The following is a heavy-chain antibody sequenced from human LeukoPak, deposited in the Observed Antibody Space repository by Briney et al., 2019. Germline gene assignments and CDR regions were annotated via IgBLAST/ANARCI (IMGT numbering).Heavy chain of an antibody. J-gene: IGHJ4*02. CDR2: IYYSGST. Sequence: PSETLSLTCTVSGGSISSGDYYWSWIRQPPGKGLEWIGYIYYSGSTYYNPSLKSRVTISVDTSKNQFSLKLSSVTAADTAVYYCARGLMVRGVIIDYWGQGTLVIVSS. V-gene: IGHV4-30-4*01. D-gene: IGHD3-10*01. CDR3: ARGLMVRGVIIDY. CDR1: GGSISSGDYY.